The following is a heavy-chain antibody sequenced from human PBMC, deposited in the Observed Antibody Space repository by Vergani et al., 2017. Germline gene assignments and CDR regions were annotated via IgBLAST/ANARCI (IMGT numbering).Heavy chain of an antibody. CDR1: GFSFPGYD. D-gene: IGHD5-12*01. CDR3: TKGSRGYTGYFFDY. CDR2: VSGSSATP. Sequence: EVQLLESGGGLVQPGGSLRLSCEASGFSFPGYDMSWVRQAPGKGLEWGSSVSGSSATPYYADSGKGWFIISRDNSKNTLHLEMNSLRADDTAVYYCTKGSRGYTGYFFDYWGQGTLATVSS. V-gene: IGHV3-23*01. J-gene: IGHJ4*02.